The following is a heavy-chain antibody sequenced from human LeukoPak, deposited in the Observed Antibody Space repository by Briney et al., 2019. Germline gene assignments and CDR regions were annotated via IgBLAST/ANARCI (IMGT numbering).Heavy chain of an antibody. Sequence: GGSLRLSCAASGFTFSSYSMNWVRQAPGKGLEWVSHITASGTAMFYADSVKGRFTISRDNAKNSLYLQMNSLRDEDTAVHYCASSGSYRFDYWGQGTLVTVSS. CDR2: ITASGTAM. J-gene: IGHJ4*02. D-gene: IGHD1-26*01. CDR3: ASSGSYRFDY. CDR1: GFTFSSYS. V-gene: IGHV3-48*02.